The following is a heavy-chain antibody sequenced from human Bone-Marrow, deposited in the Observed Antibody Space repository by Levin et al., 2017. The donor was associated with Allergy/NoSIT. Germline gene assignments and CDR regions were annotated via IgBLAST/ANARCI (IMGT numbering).Heavy chain of an antibody. Sequence: GGSLRLSCAASGFTFSSYAMHWVRQAPGKGLEWVAVISYDGSNKYYADSVKGRFTISRDNSKNTLYLQMNSLRAEDTAVYYCARELTPEGIVVVPAGSHFDYWGQGTLVTVSS. J-gene: IGHJ4*02. CDR1: GFTFSSYA. V-gene: IGHV3-30-3*01. CDR2: ISYDGSNK. CDR3: ARELTPEGIVVVPAGSHFDY. D-gene: IGHD2-2*01.